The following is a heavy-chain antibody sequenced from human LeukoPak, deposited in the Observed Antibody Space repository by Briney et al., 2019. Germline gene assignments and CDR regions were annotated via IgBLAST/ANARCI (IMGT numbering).Heavy chain of an antibody. CDR1: GYSFTSYW. CDR3: ASQTLGYCSGGSCHHTMAFDI. V-gene: IGHV5-51*01. Sequence: GESLKISCKGSGYSFTSYWIGWVRQMPGKGLEWMGIIYPGDSDTRYSPSFQGQVTISADKSISTAYLQWSSLKASDTAMYYCASQTLGYCSGGSCHHTMAFDIWGQGTMVTVSS. CDR2: IYPGDSDT. D-gene: IGHD2-15*01. J-gene: IGHJ3*02.